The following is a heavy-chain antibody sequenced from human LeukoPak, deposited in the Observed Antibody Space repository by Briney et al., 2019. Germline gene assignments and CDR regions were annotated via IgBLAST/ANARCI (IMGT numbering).Heavy chain of an antibody. CDR2: INDSGVT. Sequence: PSETLSLTCAVYGGSFNGYYWSWIRQSPGEGLEWIGEINDSGVTNCNPSLESQVILSVDTSKNQFSLRLSSVTAADTAVYYCARRLVDSGASQVSDHWGQGTLVTVSS. V-gene: IGHV4-34*01. CDR1: GGSFNGYY. D-gene: IGHD2-15*01. CDR3: ARRLVDSGASQVSDH. J-gene: IGHJ4*02.